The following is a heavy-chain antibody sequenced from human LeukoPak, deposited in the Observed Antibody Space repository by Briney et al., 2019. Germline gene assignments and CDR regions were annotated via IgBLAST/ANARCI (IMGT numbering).Heavy chain of an antibody. Sequence: DPQSLMCTVWGGSLSRYYWSCMRGPPEKGLECIGYNYYSGSPNDNPSRESRVTISVDTSKNQFSMKLISVTAADTAVYYCARRVTGYSYVNYFDYWGQGTLVTVSS. CDR2: NYYSGSP. CDR1: GGSLSRYY. D-gene: IGHD5-18*01. J-gene: IGHJ4*02. CDR3: ARRVTGYSYVNYFDY. V-gene: IGHV4-59*07.